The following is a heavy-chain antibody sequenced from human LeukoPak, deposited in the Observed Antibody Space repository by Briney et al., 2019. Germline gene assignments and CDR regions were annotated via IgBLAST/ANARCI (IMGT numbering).Heavy chain of an antibody. CDR1: GGTFSNYA. Sequence: ASVKVSCKASGGTFSNYAIGWVRQAPGQGLEWMGGVIPIFSTANYAQKFQGRVTITADRSTSTAYMELSSLRSEDTAVYYCARDNSVGDSAWWFDPWGQGALVTVSS. CDR3: ARDNSVGDSAWWFDP. J-gene: IGHJ5*02. CDR2: VIPIFSTA. D-gene: IGHD5-12*01. V-gene: IGHV1-69*06.